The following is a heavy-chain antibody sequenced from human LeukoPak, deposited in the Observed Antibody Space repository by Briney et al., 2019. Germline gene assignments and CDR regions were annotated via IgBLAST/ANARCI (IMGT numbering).Heavy chain of an antibody. V-gene: IGHV3-20*04. CDR3: ARENSGSYYQFDC. J-gene: IGHJ4*02. Sequence: PGGSLRLSCAASGFTFDDYAMHWVRQAPGKGLEWVSGINWNGGSTGYADSVKGRFTISRDNAENSLYLQMNSLRPEDTAVYYCARENSGSYYQFDCWGQGTLVTVSS. D-gene: IGHD1-26*01. CDR1: GFTFDDYA. CDR2: INWNGGST.